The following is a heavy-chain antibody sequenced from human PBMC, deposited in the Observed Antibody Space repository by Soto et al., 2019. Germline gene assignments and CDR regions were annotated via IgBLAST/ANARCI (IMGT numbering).Heavy chain of an antibody. CDR3: ASLYYDILTGYYPFDY. Sequence: QLQLQESGPGLVKPSETLSLTCTVSGGSISSSSYYWGWIRQPPGKGLEWIGSIYYNGSTYYNPSLKSRVTISVDTSKNQFSLKLSSVTAADTAVYYCASLYYDILTGYYPFDYWGQGTLVTVSS. D-gene: IGHD3-9*01. CDR2: IYYNGST. J-gene: IGHJ4*02. V-gene: IGHV4-39*01. CDR1: GGSISSSSYY.